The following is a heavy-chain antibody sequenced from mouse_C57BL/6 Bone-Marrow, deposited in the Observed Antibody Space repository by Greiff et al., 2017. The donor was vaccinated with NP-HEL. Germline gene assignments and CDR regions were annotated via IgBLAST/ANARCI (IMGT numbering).Heavy chain of an antibody. J-gene: IGHJ3*01. CDR1: GYTFTSYW. D-gene: IGHD2-1*01. V-gene: IGHV1-55*01. CDR3: ARGPGGGNYSFAY. CDR2: IYPGSGST. Sequence: QVQLQQPGAELVKPGASVKMSCKASGYTFTSYWITWVKQRPGQGLEWIGDIYPGSGSTNYNEKFKSKATLTVDTSSSTAYMQLSSLTSEDSAVYYCARGPGGGNYSFAYWGQGTLVTVSA.